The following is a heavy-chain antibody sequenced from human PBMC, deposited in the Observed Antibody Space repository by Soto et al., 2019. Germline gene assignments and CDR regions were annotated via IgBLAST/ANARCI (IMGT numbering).Heavy chain of an antibody. Sequence: RLSCAASGFTVSNNYMTWVRQAPGKGLEWVSVIYSGGSTYYADSVKGRFTISRDNSKNTLYLQMNSLRAEDTAVYYCARGPLYSSSWPYWFDPWGQGTLVTVSS. V-gene: IGHV3-53*01. CDR3: ARGPLYSSSWPYWFDP. D-gene: IGHD6-13*01. J-gene: IGHJ5*02. CDR2: IYSGGST. CDR1: GFTVSNNY.